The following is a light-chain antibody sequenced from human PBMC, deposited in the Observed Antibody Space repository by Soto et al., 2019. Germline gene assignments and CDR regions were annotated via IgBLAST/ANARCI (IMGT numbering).Light chain of an antibody. CDR1: QNVLYRSNNKNY. J-gene: IGKJ2*01. Sequence: DIVMTQSPDSLAVSLGERATINCKSSQNVLYRSNNKNYLAGYQQKAGQPPKLLIYWASTRGSGVPDRFRGIGSRTEFTLTISSLQAEDVAVYYCKDYYSTPNTFGQGTKLEIK. V-gene: IGKV4-1*01. CDR2: WAS. CDR3: KDYYSTPNT.